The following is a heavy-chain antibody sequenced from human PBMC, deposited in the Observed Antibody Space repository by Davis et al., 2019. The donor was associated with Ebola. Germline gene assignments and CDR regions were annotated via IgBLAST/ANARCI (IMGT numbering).Heavy chain of an antibody. CDR3: ARDFEYLFGGCLLDY. CDR1: GFTFSSYA. D-gene: IGHD3-10*02. V-gene: IGHV3-30-3*01. Sequence: WGSLRLSCAASGFTFSSYAMHWVRQAPGKGLEWVAVISYDGSNKYYADSVKGRFTISRDNSKNTLYLQMNSLRAEDTAVYYCARDFEYLFGGCLLDYWGQGTLVTVSS. CDR2: ISYDGSNK. J-gene: IGHJ4*02.